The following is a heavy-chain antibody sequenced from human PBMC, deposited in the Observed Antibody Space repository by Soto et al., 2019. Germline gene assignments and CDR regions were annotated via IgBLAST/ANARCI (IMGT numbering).Heavy chain of an antibody. CDR1: GGSINYYY. J-gene: IGHJ5*02. Sequence: QVQLQESGPGLVKPSETLSPTCTVSGGSINYYYWSWIRQPPGRALERIGYITYSGNTNYNPSLKSRVSISLDTYRNQFSLMLSSVTAADTAVYYGARDRLGSGSYLAFDPWGQGTLVTVSS. CDR2: ITYSGNT. CDR3: ARDRLGSGSYLAFDP. V-gene: IGHV4-59*01. D-gene: IGHD3-10*01.